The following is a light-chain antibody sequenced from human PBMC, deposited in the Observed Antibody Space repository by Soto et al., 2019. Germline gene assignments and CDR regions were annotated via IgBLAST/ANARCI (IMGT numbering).Light chain of an antibody. CDR2: AAS. V-gene: IGKV1-39*01. CDR1: ESIRKD. CDR3: QQSYSTPPYT. Sequence: DIQMTQSPSSLSASAGDTVTITCRASESIRKDVYWYQQKPGKAPKLLIYAASTLQGGVPSRFSGSGSGTDFTLTISSLQPEDFATYYCQQSYSTPPYTFGQGTRLEIK. J-gene: IGKJ2*01.